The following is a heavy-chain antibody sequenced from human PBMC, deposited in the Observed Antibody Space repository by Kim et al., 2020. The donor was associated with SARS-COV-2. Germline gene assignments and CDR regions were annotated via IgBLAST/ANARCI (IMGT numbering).Heavy chain of an antibody. CDR1: GDIVSSNYTS. Sequence: SQTLSLTCDISGDIVSSNYTSWNWIRQSPSGGLEWLGRTYHRSEWINEYAVSVKGRIIITPDTLKNQFSLRLSSVTPGDSDVYFCTRGFATWGPGTRVTVSS. CDR3: TRGFAT. V-gene: IGHV6-1*01. J-gene: IGHJ5*02. CDR2: TYHRSEWIN.